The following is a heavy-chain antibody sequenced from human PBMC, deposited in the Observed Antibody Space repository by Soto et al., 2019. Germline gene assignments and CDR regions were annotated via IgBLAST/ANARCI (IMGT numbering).Heavy chain of an antibody. J-gene: IGHJ4*02. CDR1: GFTFDDYA. V-gene: IGHV3-9*01. D-gene: IGHD6-19*01. Sequence: EVQLVESGGGLVQPGRSLRLSCAASGFTFDDYAMHWVRQAPGKGLEWVSGISWNSGSIGYADSVKGRFTISRDNAKNSLYLQMNSLRAEDTALYYCAKGVQWLYTFDYWGQGTLVTVSS. CDR3: AKGVQWLYTFDY. CDR2: ISWNSGSI.